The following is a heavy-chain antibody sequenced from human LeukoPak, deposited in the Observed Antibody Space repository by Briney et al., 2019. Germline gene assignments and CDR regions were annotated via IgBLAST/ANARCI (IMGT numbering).Heavy chain of an antibody. CDR3: ARDRTYDSSGYYNPDAFDI. Sequence: PSETLSLTCTVSGGSISSYYWSWIRQPPGKGLEWIGYIYYSGSTNYNPSLESRVTISVDTSKNQFSLKLSSVTAADTAVYYCARDRTYDSSGYYNPDAFDIWGQGTMVTVSS. J-gene: IGHJ3*02. CDR2: IYYSGST. V-gene: IGHV4-59*12. D-gene: IGHD3-22*01. CDR1: GGSISSYY.